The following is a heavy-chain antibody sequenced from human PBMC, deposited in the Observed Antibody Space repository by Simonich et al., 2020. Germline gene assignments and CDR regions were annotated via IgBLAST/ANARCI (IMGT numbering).Heavy chain of an antibody. D-gene: IGHD3-10*01. Sequence: QVQLVQSGAEVKKPGASVKVSCKDSGYTFTGYYMHWVRQDPGQGLEWMVWINPNSGGTHEAQKFQGRVTMTRDKSISTAYMELSRLRSDDTAVYYCARWPSIPASYGSGSYFDYWGQGTLVTVSS. CDR2: INPNSGGT. V-gene: IGHV1-2*02. J-gene: IGHJ4*02. CDR3: ARWPSIPASYGSGSYFDY. CDR1: GYTFTGYY.